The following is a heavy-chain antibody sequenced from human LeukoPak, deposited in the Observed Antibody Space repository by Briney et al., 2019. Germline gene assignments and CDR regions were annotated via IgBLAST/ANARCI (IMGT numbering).Heavy chain of an antibody. D-gene: IGHD3-10*01. Sequence: ASVKVSCKASGYTFTSYYMHWVRQAPGQGLEWMGIINPSGGSTSYAQKFQGRVTMTRDTSTSTAYMELSSLRSEDTAVYYCAIFTMVRGPAPARNMNWFDPWGQGTLVTVSS. V-gene: IGHV1-46*01. CDR1: GYTFTSYY. CDR3: AIFTMVRGPAPARNMNWFDP. J-gene: IGHJ5*02. CDR2: INPSGGST.